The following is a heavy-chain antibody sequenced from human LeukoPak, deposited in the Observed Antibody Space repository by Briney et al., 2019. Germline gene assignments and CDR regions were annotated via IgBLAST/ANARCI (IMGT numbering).Heavy chain of an antibody. CDR3: AGGSGFRTFFGY. V-gene: IGHV3-66*01. Sequence: GGSLRLSCTVSGFTVSSDSMSWVRQAPGKGLEWVSVIYSGGGTYYADSVKGRFTISRDNSKNTLYLQMNSLRAEDTAVYYCAGGSGFRTFFGYWGQGTLVTVSS. J-gene: IGHJ4*02. D-gene: IGHD3-10*01. CDR1: GFTVSSDS. CDR2: IYSGGGT.